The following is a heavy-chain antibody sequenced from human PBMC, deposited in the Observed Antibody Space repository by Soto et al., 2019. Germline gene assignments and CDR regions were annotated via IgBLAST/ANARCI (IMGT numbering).Heavy chain of an antibody. CDR3: ARRSSGRGVNYFDY. V-gene: IGHV4-34*01. D-gene: IGHD3-10*01. Sequence: SETLSLTCAVYGGSFSGYYWSWIRQPPGKGLEWIGEINHSGSTNYNPSLKSRVTISVDTSKNQFSLKLSSVTAADTAVYYCARRSSGRGVNYFDYWGQGTLVTVSS. CDR1: GGSFSGYY. J-gene: IGHJ4*02. CDR2: INHSGST.